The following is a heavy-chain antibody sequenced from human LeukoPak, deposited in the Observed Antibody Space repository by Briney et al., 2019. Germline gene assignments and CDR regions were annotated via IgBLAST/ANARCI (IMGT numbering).Heavy chain of an antibody. CDR2: IYTSGST. J-gene: IGHJ4*02. CDR3: ARGGQWLVLSSFDY. V-gene: IGHV4-34*01. Sequence: SETLSLTCAVYGGSFSGYYWSWIRQPPGKGLEWIGRIYTSGSTNYNPSLKSRVTISVDTSKNQFSLQLNSVTPEDTAVYYCARGGQWLVLSSFDYWGQGTLVTVSS. D-gene: IGHD6-19*01. CDR1: GGSFSGYY.